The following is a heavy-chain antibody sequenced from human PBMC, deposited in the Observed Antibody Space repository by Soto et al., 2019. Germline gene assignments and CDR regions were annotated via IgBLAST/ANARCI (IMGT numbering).Heavy chain of an antibody. CDR3: ARTNVGYYMDV. CDR2: IYYSGST. D-gene: IGHD2-15*01. J-gene: IGHJ6*03. Sequence: SEPQSVTSTVAGGSISSYYWSWIRQPPGKGLEWIGYIYYSGSTNYNPSLKSRVTISVDTSKNQFSLKLSSVTAADTAVYYCARTNVGYYMDVWGKGTTVTVSS. CDR1: GGSISSYY. V-gene: IGHV4-59*01.